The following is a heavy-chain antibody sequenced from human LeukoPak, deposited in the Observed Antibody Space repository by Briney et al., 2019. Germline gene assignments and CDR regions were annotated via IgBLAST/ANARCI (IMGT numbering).Heavy chain of an antibody. CDR3: ARFIMITFGGVIVPLYYFDY. CDR2: IYDSGST. V-gene: IGHV4-30-4*01. J-gene: IGHJ4*02. CDR1: GGSISSGDYY. Sequence: PSETLSLTCTVSGGSISSGDYYWSWIRQPPGKGLEWIGYIYDSGSTYYNPSLKSRVTISVDTSKNQFSLKLSSVTAADTAVYYCARFIMITFGGVIVPLYYFDYWGQGTLVTVSS. D-gene: IGHD3-16*02.